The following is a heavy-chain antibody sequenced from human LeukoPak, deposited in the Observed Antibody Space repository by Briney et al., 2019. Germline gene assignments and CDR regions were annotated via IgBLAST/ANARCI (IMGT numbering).Heavy chain of an antibody. D-gene: IGHD3-16*02. V-gene: IGHV3-23*01. CDR2: ISGSGGST. CDR1: GFTFSSYA. J-gene: IGHJ4*02. Sequence: GGSLRLSCAASGFTFSSYAMSWVRQAPGKGLEWVSAISGSGGSTYYADSVKGRFTISRDNSKNTLYPQMNSLRAEDTAVYYCAKPIGDYVWGSYRYSLGYWGQGTLVTVSS. CDR3: AKPIGDYVWGSYRYSLGY.